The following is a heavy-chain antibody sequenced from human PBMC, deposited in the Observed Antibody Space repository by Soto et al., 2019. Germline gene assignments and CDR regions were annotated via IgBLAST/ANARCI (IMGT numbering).Heavy chain of an antibody. J-gene: IGHJ4*02. D-gene: IGHD2-15*01. CDR2: INAGNGNT. V-gene: IGHV1-3*01. CDR1: GYTFTSYA. Sequence: QVQLVQSGAEVKKPGASVKVSCKASGYTFTSYAMHWVRQAPGQRLEWMGWINAGNGNTKYSQKFQGRVTITRDTPASTAYMELRSLRSEDTALYYCARGPGGPDGPGDYWGQGTLVTVSS. CDR3: ARGPGGPDGPGDY.